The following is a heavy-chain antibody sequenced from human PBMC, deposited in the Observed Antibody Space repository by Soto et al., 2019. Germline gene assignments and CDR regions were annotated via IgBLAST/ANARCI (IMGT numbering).Heavy chain of an antibody. D-gene: IGHD6-13*01. CDR3: ARRAYTNTWYYFDY. V-gene: IGHV5-51*01. Sequence: GEPLKISCKGSGYSFTTYWIAWVRQMPGKGLEWMGIIYPGDSDTGYSPSFQGQVTISADKSINTAYLQWSSLRASDTAIYYCARRAYTNTWYYFDYWGQGTLVTVSS. J-gene: IGHJ4*02. CDR1: GYSFTTYW. CDR2: IYPGDSDT.